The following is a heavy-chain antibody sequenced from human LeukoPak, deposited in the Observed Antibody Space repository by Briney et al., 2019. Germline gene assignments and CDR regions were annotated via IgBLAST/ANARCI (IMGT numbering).Heavy chain of an antibody. V-gene: IGHV4-31*01. D-gene: IGHD2-15*01. CDR1: GDSISSGGYY. Sequence: SQTLSLTCTVSGDSISSGGYYWGWIRQHPGKGLEWIVYIYYSGSTYYNPSLKNQFTISVDTSKNQFSLKLSSVTAADTAVYYCARLVSAATGSWFDPWGQGTLVTVSS. CDR3: ARLVSAATGSWFDP. CDR2: IYYSGST. J-gene: IGHJ5*02.